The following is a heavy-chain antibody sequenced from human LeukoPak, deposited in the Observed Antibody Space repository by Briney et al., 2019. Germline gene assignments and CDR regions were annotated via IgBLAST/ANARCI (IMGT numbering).Heavy chain of an antibody. CDR1: GGSISSYY. J-gene: IGHJ4*02. CDR2: IYYSGST. D-gene: IGHD3-22*01. Sequence: PSETLSLTCTVSGGSISSYYWSWIRQPPGKGLEWIGYIYYSGSTNYNPSLKSRVTMSLDTSKNQFSLKLSSVTAADTAVYYCARGYYDSSGYYYLLFDYWGQGTLVTVSS. CDR3: ARGYYDSSGYYYLLFDY. V-gene: IGHV4-59*12.